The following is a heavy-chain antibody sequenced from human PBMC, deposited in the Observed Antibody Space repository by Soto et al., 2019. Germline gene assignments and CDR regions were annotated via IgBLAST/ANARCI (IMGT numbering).Heavy chain of an antibody. D-gene: IGHD4-17*01. J-gene: IGHJ5*02. CDR3: TTYPGDYSFEH. CDR1: GYTLNEVA. CDR2: FDPDEAET. Sequence: QVQLVQTGAEVKKPGASVKVSCKVSGYTLNEVAMHWVRQAPGKGLEWLGGFDPDEAETIYAQHFQGRVTMTEDTSTVTVYMELSRLRSEDTALYFCTTYPGDYSFEHWGQGTLVTVSS. V-gene: IGHV1-24*01.